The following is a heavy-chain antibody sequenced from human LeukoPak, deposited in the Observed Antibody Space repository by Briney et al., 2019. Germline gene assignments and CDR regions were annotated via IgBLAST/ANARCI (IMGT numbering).Heavy chain of an antibody. CDR3: SSGGLNYYDSSGYYVDY. Sequence: GASVKVSCKASGGTFSSYAISWVRQAPGQGLEWMGGIIPIFGTANYAQKFQGRVTITADESTSTAYMELSSLRSEDTAVYYCSSGGLNYYDSSGYYVDYWGQGTLVTVSS. V-gene: IGHV1-69*13. D-gene: IGHD3-22*01. CDR2: IIPIFGTA. J-gene: IGHJ4*02. CDR1: GGTFSSYA.